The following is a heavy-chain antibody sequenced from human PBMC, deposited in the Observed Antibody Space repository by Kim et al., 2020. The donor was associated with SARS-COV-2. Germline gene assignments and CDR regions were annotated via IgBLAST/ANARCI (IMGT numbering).Heavy chain of an antibody. V-gene: IGHV4-39*07. CDR1: GGSISSSSYY. CDR2: IYYSGST. Sequence: SETLSLTCTVSGGSISSSSYYWGWIRQPPGKGLEWIGSIYYSGSTYYNPSLKSRVTISVDTSKNQFSLKLSSVTAADTAVYYCARGGGAMDNFDYWGQGT. CDR3: ARGGGAMDNFDY. D-gene: IGHD5-18*01. J-gene: IGHJ4*02.